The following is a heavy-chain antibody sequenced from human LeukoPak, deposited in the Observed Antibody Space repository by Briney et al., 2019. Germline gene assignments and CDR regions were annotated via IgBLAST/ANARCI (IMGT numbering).Heavy chain of an antibody. J-gene: IGHJ6*03. CDR3: ARRGIVVVVAATPIHYYYMDV. V-gene: IGHV3-23*01. CDR2: ISGSGGST. D-gene: IGHD2-15*01. Sequence: GGSLRLSCAASGFTFSSYGMSWVRQAPGKGLEWVSAISGSGGSTYYADSVKGRFTISRDNSKNTLYLQMNSLRAEDTAVYYCARRGIVVVVAATPIHYYYMDVWGKGTTVTVSS. CDR1: GFTFSSYG.